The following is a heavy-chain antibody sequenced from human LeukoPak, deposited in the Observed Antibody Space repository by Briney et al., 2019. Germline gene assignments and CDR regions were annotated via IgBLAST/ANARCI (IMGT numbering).Heavy chain of an antibody. CDR2: ISRSITTI. V-gene: IGHV3-48*01. D-gene: IGHD2-2*01. Sequence: GGSLRLSCVASGFTFSTYGMNWVRQAPGKGLEWVSYISRSITTIYYADSVKGRFTISRDNAKNSLYLQMNSLRAEDTAVYYCARDDCSTTSCQKHQNWFDPWGQGTLVTVSS. CDR3: ARDDCSTTSCQKHQNWFDP. CDR1: GFTFSTYG. J-gene: IGHJ5*02.